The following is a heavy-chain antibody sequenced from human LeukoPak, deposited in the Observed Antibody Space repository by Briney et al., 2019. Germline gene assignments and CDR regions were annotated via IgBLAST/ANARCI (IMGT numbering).Heavy chain of an antibody. J-gene: IGHJ6*02. D-gene: IGHD3-3*01. Sequence: PSETLSLTCTVSGGSISSYHWSWIRQPPGKGLQWIGHIYYTWSTNYNPSLKSRLTISLDTSKNQFSLKLSSVTAADTAVYYCTRSLGVVIHGGMDVWGQGTTVTVSS. V-gene: IGHV4-59*01. CDR3: TRSLGVVIHGGMDV. CDR1: GGSISSYH. CDR2: IYYTWST.